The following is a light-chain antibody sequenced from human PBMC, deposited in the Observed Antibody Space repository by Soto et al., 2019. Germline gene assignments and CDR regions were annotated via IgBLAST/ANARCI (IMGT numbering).Light chain of an antibody. CDR1: SSNIGAGYD. CDR2: GNS. CDR3: QPYNSGLGENYV. J-gene: IGLJ1*01. V-gene: IGLV1-40*01. Sequence: QSVLTQPPSVSGAPGQRVTISCTGSSSNIGAGYDVHWYQQLPGTAPKLLIYGNSNRPSGVPDRFSGSKSGTSASLAITGLQAEDEADYYRQPYNSGLGENYVFGTGTKGTVL.